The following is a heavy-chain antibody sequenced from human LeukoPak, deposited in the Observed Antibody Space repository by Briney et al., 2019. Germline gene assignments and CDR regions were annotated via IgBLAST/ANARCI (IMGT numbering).Heavy chain of an antibody. Sequence: SSETLSLTCTVSGVSISTYYWNWIRQPPGKGLEWIGYIYHSGSTNYNPSLQSRVTISVDTSKNQFSLNLNSVTAADTAVYYCARGGAAHLHFQNWGQGTLVTVSS. V-gene: IGHV4-59*01. CDR3: ARGGAAHLHFQN. CDR1: GVSISTYY. J-gene: IGHJ1*01. CDR2: IYHSGST. D-gene: IGHD6-6*01.